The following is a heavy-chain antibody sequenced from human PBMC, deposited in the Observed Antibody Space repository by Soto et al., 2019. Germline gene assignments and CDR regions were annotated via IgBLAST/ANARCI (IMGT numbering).Heavy chain of an antibody. Sequence: PGESLKISCKGSEYRFTSYWIGWVRQMPGKGLEWMGIIYPGDSDTRYSPSFQGQVTISADKSISTAYLQWSSLKASDTAMYYCARSYGSGSYYNENLQVDYWGQGTLVTVSS. CDR2: IYPGDSDT. D-gene: IGHD3-10*01. CDR1: EYRFTSYW. V-gene: IGHV5-51*01. J-gene: IGHJ4*02. CDR3: ARSYGSGSYYNENLQVDY.